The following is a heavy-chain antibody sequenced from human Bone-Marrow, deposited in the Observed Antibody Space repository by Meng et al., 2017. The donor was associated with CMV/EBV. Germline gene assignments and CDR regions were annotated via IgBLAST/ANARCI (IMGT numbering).Heavy chain of an antibody. J-gene: IGHJ6*02. Sequence: GESLKISCAASGFSFSYHYMDWVRQAPGKGLEWVGRSRNKANGYTTQYAAFVKGRFTISRDESKNALYLQMSSLKTEDTAVYYCVRDGPRPAVAGPYNDYGMDVWGQGTTVTVSS. CDR1: GFSFSYHY. CDR2: SRNKANGYTT. V-gene: IGHV3-72*01. D-gene: IGHD6-19*01. CDR3: VRDGPRPAVAGPYNDYGMDV.